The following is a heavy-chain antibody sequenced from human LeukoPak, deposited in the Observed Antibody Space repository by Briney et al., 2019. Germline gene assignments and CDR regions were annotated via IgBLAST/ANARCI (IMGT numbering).Heavy chain of an antibody. V-gene: IGHV3-21*01. CDR1: GFTFGSYS. J-gene: IGHJ4*02. Sequence: PGGSLRLSCAASGFTFGSYSMNWVRQAPGKGLEWVSSISSSSSYIYYADSVKGRFTISRDNAKNSLYLQMNSLRAEDTAVYYCARETYYYGSGSPFDYWGQGTLVTVSS. CDR3: ARETYYYGSGSPFDY. CDR2: ISSSSSYI. D-gene: IGHD3-10*01.